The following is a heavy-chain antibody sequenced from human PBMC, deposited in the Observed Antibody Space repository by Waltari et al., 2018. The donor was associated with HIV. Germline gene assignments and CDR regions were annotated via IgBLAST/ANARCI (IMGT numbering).Heavy chain of an antibody. CDR3: AREGYSSGWYLYYFDY. J-gene: IGHJ4*02. V-gene: IGHV4-4*07. CDR2: IYTSGST. Sequence: QVQLQESGPGLVKPSETLSLTCTVPGGSISSYYWSWIRQPAGKGREWMGRIYTSGSTNYNPSRKSGVTMSVDTSKNQFSLKLSSVTAADTAVYYCAREGYSSGWYLYYFDYWGQGTLVTVYS. D-gene: IGHD6-19*01. CDR1: GGSISSYY.